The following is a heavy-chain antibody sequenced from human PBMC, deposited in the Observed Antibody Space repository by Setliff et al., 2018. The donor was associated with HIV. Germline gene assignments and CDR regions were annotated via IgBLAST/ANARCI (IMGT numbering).Heavy chain of an antibody. CDR2: IYYTGST. V-gene: IGHV4-59*11. CDR1: GGGSISSQY. Sequence: SETLSLTCSVSGGGSISSQYWSWIRQPPGKGLEWIGSIYYTGSTDYNPSLMSRVTISLDAPKNQFSLKLNSVIAADTAVYYCARNRVPSSLWGQGTLVTVSS. J-gene: IGHJ4*02. CDR3: ARNRVPSSL. D-gene: IGHD3-10*01.